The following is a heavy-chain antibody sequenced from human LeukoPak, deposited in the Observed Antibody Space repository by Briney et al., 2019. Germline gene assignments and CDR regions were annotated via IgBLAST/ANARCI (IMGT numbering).Heavy chain of an antibody. CDR1: GGSISSGSYY. CDR3: ARSGSGYLRYYFDY. D-gene: IGHD5-12*01. V-gene: IGHV4-61*02. J-gene: IGHJ4*02. Sequence: KPSQTLSLTCTVSGGSISSGSYYWSWIRQPAGKGLEWIGRIYTSGSTNYNPSLKSRLTISLDTSKNQFSLKLSSVTAADTAVYYCARSGSGYLRYYFDYWGQGTLVTVSS. CDR2: IYTSGST.